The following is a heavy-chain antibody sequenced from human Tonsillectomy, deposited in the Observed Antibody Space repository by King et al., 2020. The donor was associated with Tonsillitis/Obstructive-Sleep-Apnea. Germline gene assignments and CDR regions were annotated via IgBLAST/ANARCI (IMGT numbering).Heavy chain of an antibody. Sequence: VQLVESGGGLIQPGGSLRLSCAASGFNVSYKYMSWVRQAPGKGLEWVSSIYTAGGTDYADSVEGRFSISRDDSKNTLFLQMNSLRAEDTAMYYCAGDPTSVTAWGYWGQGTLVTVSS. CDR2: IYTAGGT. D-gene: IGHD4-17*01. J-gene: IGHJ4*02. V-gene: IGHV3-53*01. CDR3: AGDPTSVTAWGY. CDR1: GFNVSYKY.